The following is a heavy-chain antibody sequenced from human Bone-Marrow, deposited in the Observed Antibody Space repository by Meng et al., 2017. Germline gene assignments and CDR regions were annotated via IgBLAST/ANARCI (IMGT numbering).Heavy chain of an antibody. D-gene: IGHD6-13*01. CDR1: GGSISSGGYY. CDR3: ARGPLSAAGTMGYFQH. CDR2: IYYSGST. V-gene: IGHV4-31*03. Sequence: QGQLQESGPGLVKPSQTLSLTCTVSGGSISSGGYYWSWIRQHPGKGLEWIGYIYYSGSTYYNPSLKSRVTISVDTSKNQFSLKLSSVTAADTAVYYCARGPLSAAGTMGYFQHWGQGTLVTVSS. J-gene: IGHJ1*01.